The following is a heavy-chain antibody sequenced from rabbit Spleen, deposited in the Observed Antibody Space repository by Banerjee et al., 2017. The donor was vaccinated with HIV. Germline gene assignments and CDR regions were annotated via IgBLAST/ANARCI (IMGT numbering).Heavy chain of an antibody. V-gene: IGHV1S40*01. Sequence: QSLEESGGDLVKPGASLTLTCTASGFSFSNSDDMCWVRQAPGKGLEWIACVYIRYGDTYCASWAKGRFTISKTSSTVDLEMTSLTVADTATYFCARGAGDTDSGYSYFGVWGQGTLVTVS. J-gene: IGHJ3*01. CDR1: GFSFSNSDD. CDR3: ARGAGDTDSGYSYFGV. D-gene: IGHD1-1*01. CDR2: VYIRYGDT.